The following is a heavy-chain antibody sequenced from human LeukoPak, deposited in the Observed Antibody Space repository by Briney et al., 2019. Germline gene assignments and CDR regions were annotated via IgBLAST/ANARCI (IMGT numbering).Heavy chain of an antibody. D-gene: IGHD2-15*01. CDR3: ARGYCSGGSCYAIDYYYYYMDV. CDR2: IRYDGSNK. Sequence: PGGSLRLSCAASGFTFSSYGMHWVRQAPGKGLEWVAFIRYDGSNKYYADSVKGRFTISRDNSKNTLYLQMNSLRAQDTAVYYCARGYCSGGSCYAIDYYYYYMDVWGKGTTVTISS. CDR1: GFTFSSYG. V-gene: IGHV3-30*02. J-gene: IGHJ6*03.